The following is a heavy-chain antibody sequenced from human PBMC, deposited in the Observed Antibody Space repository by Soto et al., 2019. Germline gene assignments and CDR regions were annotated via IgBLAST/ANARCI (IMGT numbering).Heavy chain of an antibody. CDR3: GKKSRYCRGGTCYFLPVIAY. V-gene: IGHV1-69*13. CDR1: GGTFSSYA. J-gene: IGHJ4*02. Sequence: SVKVSCKASGGTFSSYAISWVRQAPGQGLEWMGGIIPIFGTANYAQKFQGRVTITADESTSTAYMELSSLRSEEPAVYYCGKKSRYCRGGTCYFLPVIAYGAQETLVTVS. CDR2: IIPIFGTA. D-gene: IGHD2-15*01.